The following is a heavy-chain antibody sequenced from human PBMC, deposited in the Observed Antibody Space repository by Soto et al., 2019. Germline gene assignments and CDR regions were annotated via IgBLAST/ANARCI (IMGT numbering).Heavy chain of an antibody. V-gene: IGHV3-33*01. CDR3: ARGRDWLTAMAADPLYYYYGMDV. CDR1: GFTFSSYG. CDR2: IWYDGSNK. J-gene: IGHJ6*02. D-gene: IGHD5-18*01. Sequence: GGSLRLSCAASGFTFSSYGMHWVRQAPGKGLKRVAVIWYDGSNKYYADSVKGRFTISRDNSKNTLYLQINSLRAEDTAVYYCARGRDWLTAMAADPLYYYYGMDVWGQGTTVTVSS.